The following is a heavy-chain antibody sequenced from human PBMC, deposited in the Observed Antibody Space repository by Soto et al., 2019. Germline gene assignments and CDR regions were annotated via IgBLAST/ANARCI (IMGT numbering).Heavy chain of an antibody. Sequence: QVQLVQSGAEVKKPGASVKVSCKASGYTFTGYYMHWVRQAPGQGLEWMGWINPNSGGTNYAQKFQGGVTMTRDTSISTAYMELSRLRSDDTAVYYCARGYCSGGSCYPDDYWGQGTLVTVSS. J-gene: IGHJ4*02. V-gene: IGHV1-2*02. CDR2: INPNSGGT. D-gene: IGHD2-15*01. CDR1: GYTFTGYY. CDR3: ARGYCSGGSCYPDDY.